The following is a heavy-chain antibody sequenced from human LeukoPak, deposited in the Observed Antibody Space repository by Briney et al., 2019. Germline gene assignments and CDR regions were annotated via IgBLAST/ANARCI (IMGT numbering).Heavy chain of an antibody. D-gene: IGHD3-22*01. V-gene: IGHV3-21*01. CDR3: ARESSGYFY. Sequence: PGGSLRLSCAASGFNYSSYSMNWFRQAPGKGLEWVSSISSSSSFRYYADSVKGRFTISRDNAKNSLYLQMNSLRAEDTAVYSCARESSGYFYWGQGTLVTVSS. J-gene: IGHJ4*02. CDR1: GFNYSSYS. CDR2: ISSSSSFR.